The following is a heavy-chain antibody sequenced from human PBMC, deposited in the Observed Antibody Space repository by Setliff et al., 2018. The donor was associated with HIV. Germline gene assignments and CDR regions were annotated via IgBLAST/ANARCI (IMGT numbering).Heavy chain of an antibody. CDR3: AKGVAGLQYYYYYMDV. D-gene: IGHD6-19*01. V-gene: IGHV4-34*01. J-gene: IGHJ6*03. CDR2: ITHSGST. Sequence: SETLSLTCAVYGGSFSGYYWTWIRQPPGKGLEWIGEITHSGSTNYNPSLETRVTISVDTSKNQFSLKLSSVTAVDTAVYYCAKGVAGLQYYYYYMDVWGKGTTVTVS. CDR1: GGSFSGYY.